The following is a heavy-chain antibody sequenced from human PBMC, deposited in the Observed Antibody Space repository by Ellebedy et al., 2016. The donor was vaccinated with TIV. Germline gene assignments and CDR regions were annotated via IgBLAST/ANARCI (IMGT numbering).Heavy chain of an antibody. Sequence: MPSETLSLTCAVYGGSFSGYYWTWIRQPPGKGLEWIGEINHSGSTTYNPSLKSRVTISVDTSRNRFSLKLLPVTAADTAVYYCARSTTVTTASYEYWGQGTLVTVSS. J-gene: IGHJ4*02. CDR2: INHSGST. CDR3: ARSTTVTTASYEY. D-gene: IGHD4-17*01. V-gene: IGHV4-34*01. CDR1: GGSFSGYY.